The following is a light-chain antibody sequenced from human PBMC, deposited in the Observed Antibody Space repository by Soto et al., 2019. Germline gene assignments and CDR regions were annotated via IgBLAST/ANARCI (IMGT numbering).Light chain of an antibody. CDR2: GAS. V-gene: IGKV3-15*01. CDR1: QGIGNT. CDR3: HQYNSWPRGT. J-gene: IGKJ3*01. Sequence: EIVITQSPATLSVSPGEGATLSCRASQGIGNTLAWYQQKPGQPPRLLLYGASTRATGIPVRFRGSGSGTEFTLTISSLQSEDSAVYYCHQYNSWPRGTFGPGTKVEIK.